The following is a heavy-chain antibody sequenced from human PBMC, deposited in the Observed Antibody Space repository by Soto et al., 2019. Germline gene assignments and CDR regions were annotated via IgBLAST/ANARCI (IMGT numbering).Heavy chain of an antibody. D-gene: IGHD6-6*01. Sequence: KTSETLSLTCTVSGVSVNSDNYYWSWIRQPPGKGLEWIGHIYNTGSTTYNPSLKSRVTISLDTFRNRFSLSLNSVTAADTAVFYCAREYSNSPEAFDFWGRGTLVTVSS. CDR1: GVSVNSDNYY. CDR3: AREYSNSPEAFDF. J-gene: IGHJ4*02. V-gene: IGHV4-61*03. CDR2: IYNTGST.